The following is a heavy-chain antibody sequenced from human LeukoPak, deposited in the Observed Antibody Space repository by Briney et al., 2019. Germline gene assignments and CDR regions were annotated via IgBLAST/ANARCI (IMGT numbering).Heavy chain of an antibody. CDR3: ARNSAGWYSVN. CDR1: GVSISSYY. V-gene: IGHV4-59*01. D-gene: IGHD6-19*01. Sequence: SETLSLTCTVSGVSISSYYWSWVRQPPGKGLEWIGYIYYSGTTNYNASLKRRGTISVDTSKNQFSLKLSSVTAPDTALYYCARNSAGWYSVNWGQGTLVTVSS. CDR2: IYYSGTT. J-gene: IGHJ4*02.